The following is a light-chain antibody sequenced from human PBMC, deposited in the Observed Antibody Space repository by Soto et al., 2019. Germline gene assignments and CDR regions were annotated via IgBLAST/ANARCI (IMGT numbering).Light chain of an antibody. CDR2: DAS. CDR3: QQYNSYPWT. Sequence: DIQMTQSPSSLSASVGDRVTITCRASQSISSSFLNWYQQKPGKAPKLLIYDASSLESGVPSRFSGSGSGTEFTLTISSLQPDDFATYYCQQYNSYPWTFGQGTKVEIK. V-gene: IGKV1-5*01. J-gene: IGKJ1*01. CDR1: QSISSS.